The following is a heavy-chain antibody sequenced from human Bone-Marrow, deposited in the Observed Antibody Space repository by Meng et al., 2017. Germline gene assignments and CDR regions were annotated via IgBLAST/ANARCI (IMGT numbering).Heavy chain of an antibody. Sequence: GESLKISCAASGFTFSSYAMSWVRQGPGKGLEWVSAISGSGGSTYYADSVKGRFTISRDNSKNTLYLQMNSLRAEDTAVYYCAKDSGSHDYWGQGTLVTVSS. J-gene: IGHJ4*02. V-gene: IGHV3-23*01. CDR1: GFTFSSYA. CDR2: ISGSGGST. D-gene: IGHD1-26*01. CDR3: AKDSGSHDY.